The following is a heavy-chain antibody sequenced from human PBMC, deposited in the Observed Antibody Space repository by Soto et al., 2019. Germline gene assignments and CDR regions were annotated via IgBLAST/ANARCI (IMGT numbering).Heavy chain of an antibody. CDR2: IYPGDSDT. J-gene: IGHJ4*02. D-gene: IGHD3-10*01. CDR1: GYSFTSYW. Sequence: GESLKISCKGSGYSFTSYWIGWVRQMPGKGLEWMGIIYPGDSDTRYSPSFQGQATISADKSISTAYLQWSSLKASDTAMYYCASFLAGSGSYSYFDYWGQGTLVTVPQ. V-gene: IGHV5-51*01. CDR3: ASFLAGSGSYSYFDY.